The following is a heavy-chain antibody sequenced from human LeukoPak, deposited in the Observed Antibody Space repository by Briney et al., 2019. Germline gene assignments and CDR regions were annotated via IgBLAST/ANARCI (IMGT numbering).Heavy chain of an antibody. CDR3: ARSSNMTGYIYSHVDY. V-gene: IGHV5-10-1*01. Sequence: GESLRISCRGSGFSFTSYWISWVRQMPGKGLEWMGMIDPSDSYTNYSPSFRGHVPISADKSITTAYLQWSSLKASDTAMYYCARSSNMTGYIYSHVDYWGQRTLLTVSS. CDR1: GFSFTSYW. J-gene: IGHJ4*02. D-gene: IGHD5-18*01. CDR2: IDPSDSYT.